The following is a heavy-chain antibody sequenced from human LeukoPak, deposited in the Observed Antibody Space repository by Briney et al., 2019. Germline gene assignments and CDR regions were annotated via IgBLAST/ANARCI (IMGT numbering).Heavy chain of an antibody. Sequence: GGALRLSCAASGFTSRDFWMSWMRQAPGKGLEWVANIKYDGDEEYYVDSVKGRFTISRDNAKNSLYLQLNSLRVEDTAVYYCRSGGAAPGAFDNWGQGTLVTVSP. D-gene: IGHD4/OR15-4a*01. V-gene: IGHV3-7*01. J-gene: IGHJ4*02. CDR2: IKYDGDEE. CDR1: GFTSRDFW. CDR3: RSGGAAPGAFDN.